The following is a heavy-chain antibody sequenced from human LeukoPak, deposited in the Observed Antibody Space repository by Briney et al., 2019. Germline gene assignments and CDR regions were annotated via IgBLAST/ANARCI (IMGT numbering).Heavy chain of an antibody. J-gene: IGHJ4*02. Sequence: SETLSLTCTVSGGSISSYYWSWIRQPPGKGLEWIGYIYYSGSTNYNPSLKSRVTISVDTSKNQFSLKLSSVTAADTTVYYCARTDSSGWYPGLDYWGQGTLVTVSS. CDR1: GGSISSYY. CDR2: IYYSGST. D-gene: IGHD6-19*01. CDR3: ARTDSSGWYPGLDY. V-gene: IGHV4-59*01.